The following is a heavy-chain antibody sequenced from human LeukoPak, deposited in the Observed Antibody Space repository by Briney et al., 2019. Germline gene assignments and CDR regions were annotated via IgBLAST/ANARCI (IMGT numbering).Heavy chain of an antibody. CDR1: GFTFSTYL. CDR3: ASGSIARAKPDY. CDR2: MNQDGSEE. D-gene: IGHD3-10*01. V-gene: IGHV3-7*01. Sequence: SGGSLTLSCAASGFTFSTYLMIWLRPAPGRRLEWVANMNQDGSEEYYVDPVKGRFTISSDNATNSLYLQLNRLRAEDTAVYYCASGSIARAKPDYWGQGTLVTVSS. J-gene: IGHJ4*02.